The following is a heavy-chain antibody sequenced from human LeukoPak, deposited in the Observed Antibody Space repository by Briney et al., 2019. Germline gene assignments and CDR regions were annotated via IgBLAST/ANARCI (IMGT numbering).Heavy chain of an antibody. CDR1: GYTFTSYD. J-gene: IGHJ4*02. CDR3: ARGKWLRQKYYFDY. CDR2: MNPNSGNT. D-gene: IGHD5-12*01. V-gene: IGHV1-8*03. Sequence: ASVKVSCKASGYTFTSYDINWVRQATGQGLEWMGWMNPNSGNTGYAQKFQGRVTITRNTSISTACMELSSLRSEDTAVYYCARGKWLRQKYYFDYWGQGTLVTVSS.